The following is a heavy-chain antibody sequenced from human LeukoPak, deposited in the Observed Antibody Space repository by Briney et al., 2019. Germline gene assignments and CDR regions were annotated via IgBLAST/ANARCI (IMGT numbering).Heavy chain of an antibody. V-gene: IGHV1-2*02. CDR2: INPNSGGT. Sequence: ASVKVSCKASGYTFTGYYMHWVRQAPGQGLEWMGWINPNSGGTNYAQKFQGRVTMTTDTSTSTAYMELRSLRSDDTAVYYCARVKELWLPSYYYYYYYMDVWGKGTTVTISS. CDR3: ARVKELWLPSYYYYYYYMDV. CDR1: GYTFTGYY. J-gene: IGHJ6*03. D-gene: IGHD5-18*01.